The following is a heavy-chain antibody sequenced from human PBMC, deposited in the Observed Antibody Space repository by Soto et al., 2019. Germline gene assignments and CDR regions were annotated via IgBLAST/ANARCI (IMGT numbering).Heavy chain of an antibody. CDR2: ISGSGGAT. CDR3: AKDTEQWLNTSHFDD. D-gene: IGHD6-19*01. Sequence: GGSLRLSCAASGFTFDNYAMNWVRQAPGKGLEWVAHISGSGGATKYADSVKGRFSISKDNSKNTLYLQMNNLAVEDTAQYYCAKDTEQWLNTSHFDDWGQGTIVTVYS. CDR1: GFTFDNYA. J-gene: IGHJ4*02. V-gene: IGHV3-23*01.